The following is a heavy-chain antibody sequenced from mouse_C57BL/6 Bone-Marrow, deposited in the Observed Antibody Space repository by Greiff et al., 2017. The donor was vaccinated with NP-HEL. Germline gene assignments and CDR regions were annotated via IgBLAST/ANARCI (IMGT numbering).Heavy chain of an antibody. V-gene: IGHV5-4*01. J-gene: IGHJ4*01. CDR1: GFTFSSYA. D-gene: IGHD1-1*01. Sequence: EVQGVESGGGLVKPGGSLKLSCAASGFTFSSYAMSWVRQTPEKRLEWVATISDGGSYTYYPDNVKGRFTISRVNAKNNLYLQMSHLKSEDTAMYYCARDRYYGSSYNYAMDYWGQGTSVTVSS. CDR3: ARDRYYGSSYNYAMDY. CDR2: ISDGGSYT.